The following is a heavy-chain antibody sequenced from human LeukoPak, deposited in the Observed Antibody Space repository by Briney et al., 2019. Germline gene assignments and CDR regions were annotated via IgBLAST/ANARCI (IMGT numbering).Heavy chain of an antibody. Sequence: GGSLRLSCAASGFTFSSYSMNWVRQAPGKGLEWVSSISSSSSYIYYADSVKGRFTISRDNAKNSLYLQMNSLRAEDTAVYYCARDSRIYGSGSLADYWGQGTLVTVSS. CDR3: ARDSRIYGSGSLADY. CDR2: ISSSSSYI. V-gene: IGHV3-21*01. CDR1: GFTFSSYS. D-gene: IGHD3-10*01. J-gene: IGHJ4*02.